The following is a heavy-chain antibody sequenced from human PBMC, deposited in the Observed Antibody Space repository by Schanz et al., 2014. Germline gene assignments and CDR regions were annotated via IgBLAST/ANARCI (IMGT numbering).Heavy chain of an antibody. Sequence: QVQLVQSGAEVEKPGASVKVSCKASGYTFSSYGITWVRQAPGQGLEWMGWINGYNGHTLYAQKFQGRVTMTTDTSTSTSYMELTSLRSEDTAVYYCAREVGLYDRGWFDPWGQGTLVIVSS. CDR3: AREVGLYDRGWFDP. J-gene: IGHJ5*02. CDR2: INGYNGHT. V-gene: IGHV1-18*01. CDR1: GYTFSSYG. D-gene: IGHD3-22*01.